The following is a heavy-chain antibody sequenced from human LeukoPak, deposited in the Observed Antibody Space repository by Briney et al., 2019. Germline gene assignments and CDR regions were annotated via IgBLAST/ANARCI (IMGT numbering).Heavy chain of an antibody. Sequence: ASVRGSCKASGYSFTTYFMNWVRQAPGQGLEWLGWINTDSGGTNFAHKFLDRVTMTRDKANTTAYLELRGLTSDDTAVYYCTRHVITLIRGVTRRREQWFDPWGQGTLVTVSS. CDR2: INTDSGGT. CDR1: GYSFTTYF. V-gene: IGHV1-2*02. CDR3: TRHVITLIRGVTRRREQWFDP. D-gene: IGHD3-10*01. J-gene: IGHJ5*02.